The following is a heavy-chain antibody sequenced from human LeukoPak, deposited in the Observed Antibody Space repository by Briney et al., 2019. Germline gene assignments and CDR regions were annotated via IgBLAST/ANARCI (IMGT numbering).Heavy chain of an antibody. J-gene: IGHJ4*02. CDR1: GFTFSSYA. Sequence: GGSLRLSCAASGFTFSSYAMSWVRQAPGKGLEWVSAISNNGGYTYYADSVQGRFTISRDNSKSTLCLQMNSLRAEDTAVYYCAKQLGYCSDGSCYFPYWGQGTLVAVSS. D-gene: IGHD2-15*01. CDR3: AKQLGYCSDGSCYFPY. V-gene: IGHV3-23*01. CDR2: ISNNGGYT.